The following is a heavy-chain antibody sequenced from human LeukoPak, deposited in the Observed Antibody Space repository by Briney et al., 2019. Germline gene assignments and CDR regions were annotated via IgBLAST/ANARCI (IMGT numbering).Heavy chain of an antibody. CDR1: GGSFSGYY. CDR3: AREPASITDNKGHDNEVVFYYGMDV. J-gene: IGHJ6*02. D-gene: IGHD3-16*01. V-gene: IGHV4-34*01. Sequence: PSETLSLTCAVYGGSFSGYYWNWIRQPPGEGLEWIGEINHSGSTYYNPSLKSRVTISVDTSKNHLSLLLISVTPEDTAVYYCAREPASITDNKGHDNEVVFYYGMDVWGQGTTVTVSS. CDR2: INHSGST.